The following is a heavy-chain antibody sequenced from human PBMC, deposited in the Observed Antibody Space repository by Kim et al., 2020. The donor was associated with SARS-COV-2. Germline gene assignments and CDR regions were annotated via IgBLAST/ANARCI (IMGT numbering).Heavy chain of an antibody. V-gene: IGHV4-59*01. CDR2: IYYSGST. CDR1: GGSISSYY. D-gene: IGHD6-19*01. Sequence: SETLSLTCTVSGGSISSYYWSWIRQPPGKGLEWIGYIYYSGSTNYNPSLKSRVTISVDTSKNQFSLKLSSVTAADTAVYYCARGPGRYSSGWYYYYGMDFWGQGTTVTVSS. CDR3: ARGPGRYSSGWYYYYGMDF. J-gene: IGHJ6*02.